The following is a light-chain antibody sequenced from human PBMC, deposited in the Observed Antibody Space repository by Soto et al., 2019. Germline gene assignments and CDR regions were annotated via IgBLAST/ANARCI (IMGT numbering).Light chain of an antibody. CDR2: GAS. Sequence: DIQMTQSPASLSASVGDRVTLTCRASQSIGSYLNWYQHKPGKAPKLLIYGASNLQSGVPSRFSGSGSGTDLTLTISSLQPEDFATYYCQQSDSTPPTFGQGTRLEIK. CDR1: QSIGSY. J-gene: IGKJ5*01. CDR3: QQSDSTPPT. V-gene: IGKV1-39*01.